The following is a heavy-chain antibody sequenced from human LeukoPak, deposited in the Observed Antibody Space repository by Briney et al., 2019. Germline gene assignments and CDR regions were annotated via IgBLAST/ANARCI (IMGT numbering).Heavy chain of an antibody. V-gene: IGHV4-59*01. J-gene: IGHJ4*02. CDR1: GGSISSYY. CDR3: ARAKGGSSHYFDY. D-gene: IGHD1-26*01. CDR2: IYYSGST. Sequence: SETLFLTCTVSGGSISSYYWSWIRQPPGKGLEWIGYIYYSGSTNYNPSLKSRVTISVDTSKNQFSLKLSSVTAADTAVYYCARAKGGSSHYFDYWGQGTLVTVSS.